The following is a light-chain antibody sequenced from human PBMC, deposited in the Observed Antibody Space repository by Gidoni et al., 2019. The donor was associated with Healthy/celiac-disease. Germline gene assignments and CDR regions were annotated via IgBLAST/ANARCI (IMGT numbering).Light chain of an antibody. CDR3: QQYNNWRT. CDR2: GAS. CDR1: QSVSSN. J-gene: IGKJ1*01. Sequence: EIVMTPSPATLSVAPGERATLSCRASQSVSSNLAWYQQKPGQAPRLLIYGASPRATGIPARFSGSGTGTEFTLTISSLQSEDFAVYYCQQYNNWRTFGQGTKVEIK. V-gene: IGKV3-15*01.